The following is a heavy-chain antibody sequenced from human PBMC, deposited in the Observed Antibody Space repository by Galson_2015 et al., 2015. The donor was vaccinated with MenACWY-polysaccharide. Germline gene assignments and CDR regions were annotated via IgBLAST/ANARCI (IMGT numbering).Heavy chain of an antibody. CDR2: INPNSGGT. Sequence: SGYTFTGYYMHWVRQAPGQGLEWMGWINPNSGGTNYAQKFQGRVTMTRDTSISTAYMELSRLRSDDTAVYYCARELVVPAANGGAYYYYYGMDVWGQGTTVTVSS. CDR3: ARELVVPAANGGAYYYYYGMDV. D-gene: IGHD2-2*01. J-gene: IGHJ6*02. V-gene: IGHV1-2*02. CDR1: GYTFTGYY.